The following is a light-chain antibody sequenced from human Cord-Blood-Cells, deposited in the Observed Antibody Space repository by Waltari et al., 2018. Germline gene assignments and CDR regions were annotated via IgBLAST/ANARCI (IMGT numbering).Light chain of an antibody. J-gene: IGLJ3*02. V-gene: IGLV3-25*03. Sequence: SYELTQPPSVSVSPGQTARITCSGDALPKQYAYWYQPKPGQAPVLVIYKDSERPSGIPERFSGSSSGTTVTLTISGVQAEDEADYYCQSADSSGTYEVFGGGTKLTFL. CDR3: QSADSSGTYEV. CDR2: KDS. CDR1: ALPKQY.